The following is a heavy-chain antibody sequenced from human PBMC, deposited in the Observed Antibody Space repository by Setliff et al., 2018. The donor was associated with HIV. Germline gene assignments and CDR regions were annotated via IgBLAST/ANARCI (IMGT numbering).Heavy chain of an antibody. Sequence: SVKVSCKTSGGTFSSYAVSWVRQAPGQGLEWMGGVIPAFGTANYAQKFQGRVTITTDESTSTAYMELSGLRSEDTAVYFCARDGLLVAGIRFDYWGQGTLVTVSS. D-gene: IGHD6-19*01. CDR2: VIPAFGTA. CDR3: ARDGLLVAGIRFDY. J-gene: IGHJ4*01. V-gene: IGHV1-69*05. CDR1: GGTFSSYA.